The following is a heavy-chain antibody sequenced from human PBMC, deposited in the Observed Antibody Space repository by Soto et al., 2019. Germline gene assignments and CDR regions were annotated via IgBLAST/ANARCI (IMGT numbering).Heavy chain of an antibody. V-gene: IGHV4-34*01. CDR1: GGSFSGYY. CDR3: ATGPFMITFGGVIVLGGRRKHDMDV. J-gene: IGHJ6*02. D-gene: IGHD3-16*02. Sequence: SETLSLTCAVYGGSFSGYYWSWIRQPPGKGLEWIGEINHSGSTNYNPSLKSRVTISVDTSKNQFSLKLSSVTAADTAVYYCATGPFMITFGGVIVLGGRRKHDMDVWGQGTTVTVSS. CDR2: INHSGST.